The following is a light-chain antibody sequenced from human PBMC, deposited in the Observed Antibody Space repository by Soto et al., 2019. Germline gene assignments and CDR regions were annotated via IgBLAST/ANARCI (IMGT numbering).Light chain of an antibody. CDR3: QQSFSTPRT. J-gene: IGKJ1*01. V-gene: IGKV1-39*01. Sequence: IQMTQSPSSRSASVGDRVPITCLASQSISSYLNWYQQKPGKAPKLLIYAASTLQSGVPARFSGSGSGTDFTLTISSLQPEDFGTYYCQQSFSTPRTFGQGTKVDIK. CDR2: AAS. CDR1: QSISSY.